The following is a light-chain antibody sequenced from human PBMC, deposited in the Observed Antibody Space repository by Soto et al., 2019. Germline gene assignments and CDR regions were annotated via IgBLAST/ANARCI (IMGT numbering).Light chain of an antibody. CDR2: LGS. Sequence: DIVMTQSPLSLPVTPGEPASISCRSSQSLLHSNGYNCLDWYLQKPGQSPQLLIHLGSIRASGVPDRFSGSGSGTDFTLNISRVEAEDAGIYYCMQALQSPVTFGEGTKVEIK. CDR3: MQALQSPVT. J-gene: IGKJ4*02. CDR1: QSLLHSNGYNC. V-gene: IGKV2-28*01.